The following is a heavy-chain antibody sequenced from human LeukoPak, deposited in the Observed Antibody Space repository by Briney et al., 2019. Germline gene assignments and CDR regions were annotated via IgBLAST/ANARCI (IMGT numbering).Heavy chain of an antibody. CDR1: GFTFSSYA. CDR2: IRYDGSNK. D-gene: IGHD5-12*01. V-gene: IGHV3-30*02. J-gene: IGHJ4*02. Sequence: GSLRLSCAASGFTFSSYAMHWVRQAPGKGLEWVAFIRYDGSNKYYADSVKGRFTISRDNSKNTLYLQMNSLRAEDTAVYYCAKDTMATIHYWGQGTLVTVSS. CDR3: AKDTMATIHY.